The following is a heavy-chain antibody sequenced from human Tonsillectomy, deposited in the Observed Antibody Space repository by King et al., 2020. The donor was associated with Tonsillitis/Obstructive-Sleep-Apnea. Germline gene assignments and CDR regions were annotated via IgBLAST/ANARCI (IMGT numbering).Heavy chain of an antibody. J-gene: IGHJ3*02. Sequence: QLVQSGAEVKKPGSSVKVSCKASGGTFSSYAISWVRQAPGQGLEWMGGIIPIFGTANYAQKFQGRVTITADESTSTAYMELSSLRSEDTAVYYCERDHTEYYDILTGYYFDAFDIWGQGTMVTVSS. CDR1: GGTFSSYA. CDR2: IIPIFGTA. CDR3: ERDHTEYYDILTGYYFDAFDI. D-gene: IGHD3-9*01. V-gene: IGHV1-69*01.